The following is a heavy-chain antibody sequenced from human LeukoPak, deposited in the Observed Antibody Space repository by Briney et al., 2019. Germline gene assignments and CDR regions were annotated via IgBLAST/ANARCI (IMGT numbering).Heavy chain of an antibody. CDR1: GYSFTSYW. D-gene: IGHD6-13*01. J-gene: IGHJ3*02. Sequence: GESLKISWKGSGYSFTSYWIGWVRQMPGKGLEWMGIIYPGDSDTRYSPSFQGQVTISADKSISTAYLQWSSLKASDTAMYYCARGMLLAAAGYDAFDIWGQGTMVTVSS. CDR2: IYPGDSDT. CDR3: ARGMLLAAAGYDAFDI. V-gene: IGHV5-51*01.